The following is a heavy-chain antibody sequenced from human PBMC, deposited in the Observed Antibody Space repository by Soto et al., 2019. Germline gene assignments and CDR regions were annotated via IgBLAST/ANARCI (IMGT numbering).Heavy chain of an antibody. V-gene: IGHV4-30-2*02. J-gene: IGHJ4*02. Sequence: SETLSLTCGVSGGSISSGGNSWSWIRQPPGKGLEWIGYIYHSGSTYYDPSLKSRVTISIDTSKNQFSLKLSPVTAADTAVYYCANRYYDGSGYLHDYWGQGILVTVSS. CDR3: ANRYYDGSGYLHDY. CDR2: IYHSGST. D-gene: IGHD3-22*01. CDR1: GGSISSGGNS.